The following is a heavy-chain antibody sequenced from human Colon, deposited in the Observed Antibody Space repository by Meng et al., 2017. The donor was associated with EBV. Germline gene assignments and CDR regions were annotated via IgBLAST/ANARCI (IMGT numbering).Heavy chain of an antibody. CDR2: FSPFNTNT. D-gene: IGHD7-27*01. J-gene: IGHJ5*02. Sequence: FQLFHAGAEGRKPVPAVKCSSKASGYTVPRDVISVLRQAHEEGLELLGLFSPFNTNTHSAQKLQGTVTRTTDTSTNTAYMELRSLRSAAVAVYYCARAPGRFDPWGQGTLVTVSS. CDR1: GYTVPRDV. CDR3: ARAPGRFDP. V-gene: IGHV1-18*03.